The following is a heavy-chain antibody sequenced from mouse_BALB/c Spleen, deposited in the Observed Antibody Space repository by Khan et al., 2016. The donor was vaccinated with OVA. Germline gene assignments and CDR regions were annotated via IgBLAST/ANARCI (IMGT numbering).Heavy chain of an antibody. J-gene: IGHJ2*01. CDR3: ARPAYDGYYDY. CDR1: GYTFTDYA. CDR2: ISTYSGNT. D-gene: IGHD2-3*01. V-gene: IGHV1S137*01. Sequence: QVQLKESGPELVRPGVSVKISCKGSGYTFTDYAMYWVKQSHAESLEWIGLISTYSGNTNYNQKFKGKATMTVDKSSTTAYMELARLTSEYSAIYYCARPAYDGYYDYWGQGTTLTVSS.